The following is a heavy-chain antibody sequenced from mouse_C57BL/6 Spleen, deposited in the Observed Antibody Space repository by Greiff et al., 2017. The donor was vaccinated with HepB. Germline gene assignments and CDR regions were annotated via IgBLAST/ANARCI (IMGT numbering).Heavy chain of an antibody. CDR1: GFNIKDYY. D-gene: IGHD2-12*01. CDR2: IDPEAGET. V-gene: IGHV14-2*01. CDR3: SSSNYSLHWYFDV. Sequence: VQLQQSGAELVKPGASVKLSCTASGFNIKDYYMHWVKQRTEQGLEWIGRIDPEAGETKYAPKFQGKATITADTSSNTAYLQLSSLTSEDTAVYYCSSSNYSLHWYFDVWGTGTTVTVSS. J-gene: IGHJ1*03.